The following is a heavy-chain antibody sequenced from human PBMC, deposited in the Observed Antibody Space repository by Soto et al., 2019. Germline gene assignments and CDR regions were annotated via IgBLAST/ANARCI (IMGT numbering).Heavy chain of an antibody. CDR3: AREVPEAGTSIDY. J-gene: IGHJ4*02. CDR2: INHSGST. D-gene: IGHD6-13*01. CDR1: GGSFSGYY. V-gene: IGHV4-34*01. Sequence: QVQLQQWGAGLLKPSETLSLTCAVYGGSFSGYYWSWIRQPPGKGLEWIGEINHSGSTNYNPSLKSRVTISVDTSKNQFSLKLSSVTAADTAVYYCAREVPEAGTSIDYWGQGTLVTVSS.